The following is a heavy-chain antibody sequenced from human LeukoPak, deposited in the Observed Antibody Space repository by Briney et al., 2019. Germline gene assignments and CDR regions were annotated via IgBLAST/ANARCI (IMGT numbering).Heavy chain of an antibody. J-gene: IGHJ1*01. CDR1: GYTFTSYD. D-gene: IGHD2-2*02. CDR3: ARGPYCSSTSCYKYFHH. CDR2: ISAYNGNT. Sequence: ASVKVSCKASGYTFTSYDINWVRQASGQGLEWMGWISAYNGNTNYAQKLQGRVTMTTDTSTSTAYMELRSLRSDDTAVYYCARGPYCSSTSCYKYFHHWGQGTLVTVSS. V-gene: IGHV1-18*01.